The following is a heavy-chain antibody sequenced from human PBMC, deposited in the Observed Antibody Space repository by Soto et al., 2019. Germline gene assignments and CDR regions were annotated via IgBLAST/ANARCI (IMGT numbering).Heavy chain of an antibody. CDR2: ISSSSSYT. V-gene: IGHV3-11*06. CDR3: ARRGGSSSWTTHFDY. J-gene: IGHJ4*02. CDR1: GFTFSDYY. D-gene: IGHD6-13*01. Sequence: GGSLRLSCAASGFTFSDYYMSWIRQAPGKGLEWVSYISSSSSYTNYADSVKGRFTISRDNAKNSLYLQMNSLRAEDTAVYYCARRGGSSSWTTHFDYWGQGTLVTVSS.